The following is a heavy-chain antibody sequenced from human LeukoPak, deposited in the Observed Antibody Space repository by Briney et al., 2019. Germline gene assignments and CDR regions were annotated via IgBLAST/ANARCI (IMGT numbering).Heavy chain of an antibody. CDR2: INSDGSST. V-gene: IGHV3-74*01. CDR1: GFTFSSYW. J-gene: IGHJ6*03. CDR3: ARGDIVEVPAAHYYYMDV. D-gene: IGHD2-2*01. Sequence: RGSLRLSCAASGFTFSSYWMHWVRQAPGKGLVWVSRINSDGSSTSYADSVKGRFTISRDNAKNTLYLQMNSLRAEDTAVYYCARGDIVEVPAAHYYYMDVWGKGTTVTVSS.